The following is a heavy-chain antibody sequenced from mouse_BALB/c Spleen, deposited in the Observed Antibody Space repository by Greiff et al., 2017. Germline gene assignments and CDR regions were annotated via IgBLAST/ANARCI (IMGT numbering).Heavy chain of an antibody. CDR3: ASLYDGAWFAY. CDR1: GYSITSGYY. V-gene: IGHV3-6*02. Sequence: EVKLQESGPGLVKPSQSLSLTCSVTGYSITSGYYWNWIRQFPGNKLEWMGYISYDGSNNYNPSLKNRISITRDTSKNQFFLKLNSVTTEDTATYYCASLYDGAWFAYWGQGTLVTVSA. J-gene: IGHJ3*01. D-gene: IGHD2-14*01. CDR2: ISYDGSN.